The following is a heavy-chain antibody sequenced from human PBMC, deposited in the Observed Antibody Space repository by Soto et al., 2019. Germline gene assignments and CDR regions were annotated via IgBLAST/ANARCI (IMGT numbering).Heavy chain of an antibody. CDR2: TNTGGTT. Sequence: EVQVLATGGGLIQPGGSLRLSCAASGFTVNSNYMSWVRQAPGEGLQWVSITNTGGTTYYADSVKGRFCVSRDNSKNTLYLQMNCLRAEDTAVYYCAKGDGFILAVWGQGTTVSVSS. J-gene: IGHJ6*02. CDR3: AKGDGFILAV. V-gene: IGHV3-53*02. CDR1: GFTVNSNY. D-gene: IGHD1-26*01.